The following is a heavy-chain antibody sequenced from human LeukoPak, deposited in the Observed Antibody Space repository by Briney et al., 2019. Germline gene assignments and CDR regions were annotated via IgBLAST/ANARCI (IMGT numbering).Heavy chain of an antibody. CDR3: ARYTAMVAFHAHGFDI. J-gene: IGHJ3*02. CDR1: GGSISSYY. V-gene: IGHV4-59*01. D-gene: IGHD5-18*01. CDR2: IYYSGST. Sequence: SETLSLTCTVSGGSISSYYWSWIRQPPGKGLEWIGYIYYSGSTNYNPSLRSRVSISVDTSKNQFSLKLRSVTAADTAVYYCARYTAMVAFHAHGFDIWGKGTMVTVSS.